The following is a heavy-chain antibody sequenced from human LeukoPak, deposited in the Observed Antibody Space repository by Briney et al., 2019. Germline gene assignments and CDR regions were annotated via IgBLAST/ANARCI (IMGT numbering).Heavy chain of an antibody. D-gene: IGHD1-26*01. CDR2: IIPILGIA. CDR1: GGTFSSYA. V-gene: IGHV1-69*04. Sequence: APVKVSCKASGGTFSSYAISWVRQAPGQGLEWMGRIIPILGIANYAQKFQGRVTITADKSTSTAYMELSSLRSEDTAVYYCAREWGCYYGMDVWGQGTTVTVSS. J-gene: IGHJ6*02. CDR3: AREWGCYYGMDV.